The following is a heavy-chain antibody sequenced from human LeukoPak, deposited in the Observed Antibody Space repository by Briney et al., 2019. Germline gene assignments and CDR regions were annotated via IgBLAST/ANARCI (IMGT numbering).Heavy chain of an antibody. CDR2: IYNSANT. V-gene: IGHV4-39*01. Sequence: SETLSLTCTVSGDSISSSSHCWDWIRQPPGKGLEWIGNIYNSANTHYNPSLKTRITMSVDKSKNQFSLKLNSVTAADTGIYYCARHSRSGYIGYENAFDIWGQGTMVTVSS. CDR3: ARHSRSGYIGYENAFDI. CDR1: GDSISSSSHC. J-gene: IGHJ3*02. D-gene: IGHD5-12*01.